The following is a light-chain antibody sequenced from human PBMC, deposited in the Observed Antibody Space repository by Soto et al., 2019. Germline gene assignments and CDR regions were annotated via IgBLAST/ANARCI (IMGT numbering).Light chain of an antibody. J-gene: IGKJ4*01. CDR3: HQYGHSVT. Sequence: EIVLTQSPGTLSLSPGKRATLSCRASQSVSSTFLAWYQQKAGQAPRLLIYGASSRATAIPDRFSGGGSGTDFTLTISSLEPEDFAVYYCHQYGHSVTFGGGTKVEIK. CDR2: GAS. V-gene: IGKV3-20*01. CDR1: QSVSSTF.